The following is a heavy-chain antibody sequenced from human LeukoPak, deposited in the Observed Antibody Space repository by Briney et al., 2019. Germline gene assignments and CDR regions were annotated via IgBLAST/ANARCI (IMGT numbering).Heavy chain of an antibody. J-gene: IGHJ6*02. CDR1: GYTFTSYA. Sequence: ASVKVSCKASGYTFTSYAMHWVRQAPGQRLERMGWINAGNGNTKYSQKFQGRVTITRDTSASTAYMELSSLRSEDTAVYYCARDIAAAGYYYYYGMDVWGQGTTVTVSS. CDR2: INAGNGNT. D-gene: IGHD6-13*01. V-gene: IGHV1-3*01. CDR3: ARDIAAAGYYYYYGMDV.